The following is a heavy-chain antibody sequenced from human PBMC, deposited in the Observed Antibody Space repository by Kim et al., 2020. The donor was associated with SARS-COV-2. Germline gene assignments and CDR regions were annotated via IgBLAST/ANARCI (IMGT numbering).Heavy chain of an antibody. CDR1: GGSISSSNW. D-gene: IGHD6-19*01. V-gene: IGHV4-4*02. CDR3: ARGWVHSSGRVFSGSHWFDP. Sequence: SETLSLTCAVSGGSISSSNWWSWVRQPPGKGLEWIGEIYHSGSTNYNPSLKSRVTISVDKSKNQFSLKLSSVTAADTAVYYCARGWVHSSGRVFSGSHWFDPWGQGTLVTVSS. CDR2: IYHSGST. J-gene: IGHJ5*02.